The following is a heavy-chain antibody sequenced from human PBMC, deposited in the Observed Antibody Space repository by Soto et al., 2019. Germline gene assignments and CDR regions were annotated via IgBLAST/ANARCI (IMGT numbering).Heavy chain of an antibody. CDR1: GGSVSNSNYY. CDR3: VSQRTSVLTQAYFNY. CDR2: VYYRGRS. D-gene: IGHD2-8*01. J-gene: IGHJ4*02. V-gene: IGHV4-39*01. Sequence: SETLSLTCTVSGGSVSNSNYYWGWIRQSPGKGLEWIGSVYYRGRSYSKSSVKSRVTISVDTSKNQFSLNLNSVTASDTAVYYCVSQRTSVLTQAYFNYWGPGALVTVS.